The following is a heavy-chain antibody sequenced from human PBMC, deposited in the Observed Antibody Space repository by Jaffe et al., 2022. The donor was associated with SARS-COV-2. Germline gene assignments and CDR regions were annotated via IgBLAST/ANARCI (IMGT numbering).Heavy chain of an antibody. CDR2: IKQDESEK. V-gene: IGHV3-7*01. CDR1: GFTFRNYW. Sequence: EVQLVESGGDLVQPGGSLRLSCAASGFTFRNYWMSWVRQAPGKGLEWVANIKQDESEKYYVDSVRGRFTISRDNAKNSLFLQMSSLRAEDTAVYYCARAGYDSGWVGVYFDSCGQGTLVTVSS. CDR3: ARAGYDSGWVGVYFDS. J-gene: IGHJ4*02. D-gene: IGHD6-19*01.